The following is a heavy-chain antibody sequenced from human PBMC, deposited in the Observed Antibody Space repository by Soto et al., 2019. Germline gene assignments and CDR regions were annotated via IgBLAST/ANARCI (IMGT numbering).Heavy chain of an antibody. Sequence: QVQLQESGPGLVKPSQTLSLTCTVSGGSISSGGYYWSWIRQHPGKGLEWIGYIYYSGSTYYNPFPKSRVTITEDTAKNHFSLKLSSVTSADTGVYYWARGQGRKGYYFDYWGQGTLVTVSS. J-gene: IGHJ4*02. CDR1: GGSISSGGYY. CDR3: ARGQGRKGYYFDY. V-gene: IGHV4-31*03. D-gene: IGHD2-15*01. CDR2: IYYSGST.